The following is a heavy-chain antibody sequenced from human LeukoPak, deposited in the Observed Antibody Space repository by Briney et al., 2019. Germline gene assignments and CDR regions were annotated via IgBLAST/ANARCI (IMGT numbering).Heavy chain of an antibody. CDR3: ARGSEEYSSSWYNYYYYYMDV. D-gene: IGHD6-13*01. CDR1: GGTFISYA. V-gene: IGHV1-69*05. CDR2: IIPIFGTA. J-gene: IGHJ6*03. Sequence: ASXKVSCKASGGTFISYAISWVRQAPGQGLEWMGRIIPIFGTANYEQKFQGRVTITTDESTSTAYMELSSLRSEDTAVYYCARGSEEYSSSWYNYYYYYMDVWGKGTTVTVSS.